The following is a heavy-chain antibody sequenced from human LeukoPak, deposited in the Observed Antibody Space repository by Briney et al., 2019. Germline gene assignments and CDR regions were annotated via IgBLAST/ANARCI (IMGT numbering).Heavy chain of an antibody. CDR2: FDPEDGET. Sequence: ASVKVSCKVSGYTLTELSMHWVRQAPGKGLEWMGGFDPEDGETIYAQKFQGRVTMTEDTSTDTAYMELNSLRDEDTAVYYCARDPGYAIYYFDYWGQGALVTVSS. V-gene: IGHV1-24*01. CDR1: GYTLTELS. D-gene: IGHD3-9*01. CDR3: ARDPGYAIYYFDY. J-gene: IGHJ4*02.